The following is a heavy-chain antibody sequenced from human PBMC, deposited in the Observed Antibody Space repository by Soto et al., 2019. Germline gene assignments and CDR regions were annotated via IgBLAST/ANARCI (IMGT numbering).Heavy chain of an antibody. Sequence: GGSLRLSCAASGITFISYWMHWVRQVPGKGLVWVAHINSDGSTTTYADSAKGRFTISRDNAKSTLDLQMNGLRAEDTAVYYCARGSVGANFDYWGQGTLVTVSS. J-gene: IGHJ4*02. CDR1: GITFISYW. CDR3: ARGSVGANFDY. D-gene: IGHD1-26*01. CDR2: INSDGSTT. V-gene: IGHV3-74*03.